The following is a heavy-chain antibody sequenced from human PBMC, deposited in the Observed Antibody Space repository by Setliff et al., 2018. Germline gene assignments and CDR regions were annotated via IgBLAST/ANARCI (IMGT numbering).Heavy chain of an antibody. CDR3: ARAHTWSLPNDNSGYPGWFDP. D-gene: IGHD3-22*01. J-gene: IGHJ5*02. CDR2: IHHSGKA. V-gene: IGHV4-38-2*01. Sequence: ETLSLTCAVSGFSISSGYYWGWIRQPPGKGLEWIVNIHHSGKAYYNPSLKSRVTMSVDTSKNHVSLKLSSVTAADTAAYYCARAHTWSLPNDNSGYPGWFDPWGQGTLVTVSS. CDR1: GFSISSGYY.